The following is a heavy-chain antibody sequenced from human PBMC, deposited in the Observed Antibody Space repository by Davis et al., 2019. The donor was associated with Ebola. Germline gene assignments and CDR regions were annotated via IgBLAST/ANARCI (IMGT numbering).Heavy chain of an antibody. V-gene: IGHV3-23*01. Sequence: GESLKISCEASGFTFSSYAMIWVRQVPGKGLEWVSGISGSSGHTYYADSVKGRVTISRDNSNNTLYLQLNSLRAEDTATYYCARAPTGFLGSYYLNFDYRGQGTLVTVSS. CDR3: ARAPTGFLGSYYLNFDY. J-gene: IGHJ4*02. CDR2: ISGSSGHT. CDR1: GFTFSSYA. D-gene: IGHD1-26*01.